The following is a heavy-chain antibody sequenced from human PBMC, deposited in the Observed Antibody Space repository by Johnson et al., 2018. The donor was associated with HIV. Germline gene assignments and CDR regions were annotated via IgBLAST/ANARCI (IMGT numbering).Heavy chain of an antibody. CDR2: VSYDGSNK. Sequence: QMQLVESGGGLAQPGGSLKVSCAASGFSFSNYWMSWVRQAPGKGLEWVAFVSYDGSNKYYADSVKGRFTISRDNSKNTLYLQMNSLRAEDTAVYYCAREGTYYYDNSGYNDAFDVWGQGTMVTVSS. CDR3: AREGTYYYDNSGYNDAFDV. J-gene: IGHJ3*01. CDR1: GFSFSNYW. V-gene: IGHV3-30*03. D-gene: IGHD3-22*01.